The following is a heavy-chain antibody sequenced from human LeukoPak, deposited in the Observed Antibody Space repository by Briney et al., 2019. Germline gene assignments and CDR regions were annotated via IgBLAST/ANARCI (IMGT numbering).Heavy chain of an antibody. V-gene: IGHV3-23*01. CDR2: ISGSGGST. D-gene: IGHD6-13*01. CDR3: AKASGITAAGTLLDV. Sequence: GGSLRLSCAASGFTFSSYAMSWVRQAPGKGLGWVSGISGSGGSTYYADSVKGRFTISRDNSKYTLYLQMNSLRAEDTAVYYCAKASGITAAGTLLDVWGQGTTVTVSS. CDR1: GFTFSSYA. J-gene: IGHJ6*02.